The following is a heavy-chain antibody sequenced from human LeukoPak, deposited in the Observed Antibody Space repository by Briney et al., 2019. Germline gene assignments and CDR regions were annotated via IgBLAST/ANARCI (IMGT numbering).Heavy chain of an antibody. J-gene: IGHJ4*02. D-gene: IGHD6-13*01. Sequence: GGSLRLSCAASGFTFSSYSMNWVRQAPGKGLEWVSSISSSSSYIYYADSVKGRFTISRDNAKNSLYLQMNSLRAEDTAVYYCARGPLWQQLVHDYWGQGTLVTVSS. CDR2: ISSSSSYI. CDR1: GFTFSSYS. CDR3: ARGPLWQQLVHDY. V-gene: IGHV3-21*01.